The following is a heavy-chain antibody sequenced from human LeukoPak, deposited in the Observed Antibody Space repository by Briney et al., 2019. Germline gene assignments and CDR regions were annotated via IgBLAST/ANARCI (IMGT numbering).Heavy chain of an antibody. V-gene: IGHV3-7*01. Sequence: GGSLRLSCAASGFTFSSYWMSWVRQAPGKGLEWVANIKQDGNEKYYVDSVKGRFTISRDNAKNSLYLQMNSLRAEDTAVYYCARDSVHGYYDSSGYSALFDYWGQGTLVTVSS. J-gene: IGHJ4*02. D-gene: IGHD3-22*01. CDR2: IKQDGNEK. CDR1: GFTFSSYW. CDR3: ARDSVHGYYDSSGYSALFDY.